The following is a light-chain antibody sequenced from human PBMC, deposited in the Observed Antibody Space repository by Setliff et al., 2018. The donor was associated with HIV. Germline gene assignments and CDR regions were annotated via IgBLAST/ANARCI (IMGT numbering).Light chain of an antibody. CDR3: SSYTSSGTPV. V-gene: IGLV2-14*03. Sequence: QSALTQPASVSGSPGQSITVSCTGTSSDVGGYNYVSWFQQHPGKAPKLMIYDVTNRPSGVSNRFSGSKSGNTASLTISGLQAEDEADYYCSSYTSSGTPVFGTGTKATV. J-gene: IGLJ1*01. CDR1: SSDVGGYNY. CDR2: DVT.